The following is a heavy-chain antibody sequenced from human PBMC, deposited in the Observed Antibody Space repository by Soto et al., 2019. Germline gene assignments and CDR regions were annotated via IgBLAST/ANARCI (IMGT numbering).Heavy chain of an antibody. J-gene: IGHJ6*02. CDR1: GYTFTSYG. Sequence: ASVKVSCKASGYTFTSYGISWVRQAPGQGLEWMGWTSAYNGNTNYAQKFQGRVTITADESTSTAYMELSSLRSEDTAVYYCASVLELHYYYGMDVWGQGTTVTVSS. CDR3: ASVLELHYYYGMDV. V-gene: IGHV1-18*01. CDR2: TSAYNGNT. D-gene: IGHD1-7*01.